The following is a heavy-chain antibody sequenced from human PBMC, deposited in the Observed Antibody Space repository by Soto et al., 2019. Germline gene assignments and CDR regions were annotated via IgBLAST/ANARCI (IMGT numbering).Heavy chain of an antibody. V-gene: IGHV1-69*13. J-gene: IGHJ6*02. CDR1: GGTFSSYA. CDR2: IIPIFGTA. D-gene: IGHD1-1*01. CDR3: ARDIGTWYYYYGMDV. Sequence: SVKVSCKASGGTFSSYAISWVRQAPGQGLEWMGGIIPIFGTANYAQKLQGRVTITAXXXXXXAXMXLXXXXSEXTAVYYCARDIGTWYYYYGMDVWGQGTTVTVSS.